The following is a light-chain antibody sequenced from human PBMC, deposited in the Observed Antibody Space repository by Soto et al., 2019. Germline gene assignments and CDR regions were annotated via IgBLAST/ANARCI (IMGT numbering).Light chain of an antibody. V-gene: IGLV2-23*02. Sequence: QSVLTQPASVSGSPGQSITISCTGTSGDVGRDELVSWYQQHPGKAPKLIIYEVTRRPSGVSNRFSGSKSGKTASLTISGLQDEDEADYYCCSYAARRPFPYVFGTWTKVTVL. CDR2: EVT. CDR3: CSYAARRPFPYV. J-gene: IGLJ1*01. CDR1: SGDVGRDEL.